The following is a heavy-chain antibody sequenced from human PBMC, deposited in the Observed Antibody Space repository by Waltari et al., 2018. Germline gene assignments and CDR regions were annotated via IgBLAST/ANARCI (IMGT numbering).Heavy chain of an antibody. CDR1: GGSISSYY. Sequence: QVQLQESGPGLVKPSETLSLTCTVSGGSISSYYWSWIRQPPGKGLEWIGYIYYSGSTTNNPSLKSRVTISVDTSKNQFSRKLSAVTAADTAVYYCARDPGFEETTVTTNYWGQGTLVTVSS. V-gene: IGHV4-59*12. CDR2: IYYSGST. J-gene: IGHJ4*02. D-gene: IGHD4-17*01. CDR3: ARDPGFEETTVTTNY.